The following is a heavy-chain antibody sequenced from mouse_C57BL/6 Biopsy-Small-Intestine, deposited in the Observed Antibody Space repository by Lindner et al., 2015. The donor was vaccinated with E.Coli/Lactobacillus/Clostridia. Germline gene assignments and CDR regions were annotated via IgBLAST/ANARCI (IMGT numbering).Heavy chain of an antibody. Sequence: SVKVSCKASGYTFTGYYIHWVRQAPGQGLEWMGWINPNSGGTNYAQKFQGRVTVTRDTSISTAYMELSRLRSDDTAVYYCARDVAVGNSGWSKTEYWGQGTLVTVSS. J-gene: IGHJ4*01. V-gene: IGHV1-53*01. CDR3: ARDVAVGNSGWSKTEY. CDR2: INPNSGGT. CDR1: GYTFTGYY. D-gene: IGHD1-3*01.